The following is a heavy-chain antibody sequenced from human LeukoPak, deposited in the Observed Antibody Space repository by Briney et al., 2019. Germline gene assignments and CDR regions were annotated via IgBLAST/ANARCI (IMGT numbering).Heavy chain of an antibody. D-gene: IGHD3-22*01. V-gene: IGHV3-21*01. CDR2: INSRSSYL. J-gene: IGHJ6*04. CDR1: GFTFSSYG. CDR3: ARGPTMKMDV. Sequence: GGSLRLSCAASGFTFSSYGMSWVRQAPGKGLEWVSSINSRSSYLYYADSVKGRITISRDNAKNSLYLQMNSLRAEDTAVYYCARGPTMKMDVWGKGTTVTVSS.